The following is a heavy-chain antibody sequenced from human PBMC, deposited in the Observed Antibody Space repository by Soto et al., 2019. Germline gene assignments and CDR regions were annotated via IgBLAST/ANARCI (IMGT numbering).Heavy chain of an antibody. J-gene: IGHJ6*02. V-gene: IGHV1-8*01. CDR2: MNPNSGNT. CDR1: GYTFTSYD. D-gene: IGHD3-3*01. CDR3: ARAATNYDFWSGNHYYYGMDV. Sequence: GASVKVSCKASGYTFTSYDINWVRQATGQGLEWMGWMNPNSGNTGYAQKFQGRVTMTRNTSISTAYMELSSLRSEDTAVYYCARAATNYDFWSGNHYYYGMDVWGQGTTVTVSS.